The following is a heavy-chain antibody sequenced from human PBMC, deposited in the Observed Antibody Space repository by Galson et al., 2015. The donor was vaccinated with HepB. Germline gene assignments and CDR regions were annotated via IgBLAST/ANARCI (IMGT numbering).Heavy chain of an antibody. Sequence: ETLSLTCTVSGGSISSSSYYWGWIRQPPGKGLEWIGSIYYSGSTYYNPSLKSRVTISVDTSKNQFSLKLSSVTAADTAVYYCARHFRRDREVVTMVRGAPDYWGQGTLVTVSS. CDR1: GGSISSSSYY. CDR3: ARHFRRDREVVTMVRGAPDY. J-gene: IGHJ4*02. V-gene: IGHV4-39*01. CDR2: IYYSGST. D-gene: IGHD3-10*01.